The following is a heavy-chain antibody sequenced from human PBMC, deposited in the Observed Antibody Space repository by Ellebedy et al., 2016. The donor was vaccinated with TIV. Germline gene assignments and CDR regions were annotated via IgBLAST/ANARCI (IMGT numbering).Heavy chain of an antibody. CDR1: GYTFTGYY. CDR2: INPNSSDT. CDR3: TRVHTAWYNDY. J-gene: IGHJ4*02. V-gene: IGHV1-2*02. D-gene: IGHD1-1*01. Sequence: AALVKVSCKASGYTFTGYYMHWVRQAPGQGLEWMGWINPNSSDTKYSQKFQGRVTLTRDTPISTAYMELSRLTSDDTAVYFCTRVHTAWYNDYWGQGTLVTVSS.